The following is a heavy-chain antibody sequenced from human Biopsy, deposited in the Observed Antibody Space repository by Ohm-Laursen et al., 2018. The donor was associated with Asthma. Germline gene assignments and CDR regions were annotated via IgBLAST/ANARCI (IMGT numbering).Heavy chain of an antibody. CDR2: ISFDGSNK. CDR3: PKDVFPGWELRRGPDY. CDR1: GFTFSNYG. D-gene: IGHD1-26*01. V-gene: IGHV3-30*18. Sequence: SLRLSCSASGFTFSNYGMHWVRQAPCKGLEWVAVISFDGSNKDYADSVKGRFTISRDNSKNTLHLEMNSLRVEDTAVYYCPKDVFPGWELRRGPDYWGQGTLVTVSS. J-gene: IGHJ4*02.